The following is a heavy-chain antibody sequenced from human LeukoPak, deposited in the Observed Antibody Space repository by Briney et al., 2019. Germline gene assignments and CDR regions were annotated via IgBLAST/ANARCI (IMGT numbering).Heavy chain of an antibody. J-gene: IGHJ3*02. V-gene: IGHV4-4*07. Sequence: PSETLSLTCTVSGGSIGSYYWSWIRQPAGKGLEWIGRISSSGSTNYNPSLKSRVTISVDTSKNQFSLKLSSVTAADTAVYVCARGPYSYDSSGAFDIWGQGTMVTVSS. D-gene: IGHD3-22*01. CDR2: ISSSGST. CDR3: ARGPYSYDSSGAFDI. CDR1: GGSIGSYY.